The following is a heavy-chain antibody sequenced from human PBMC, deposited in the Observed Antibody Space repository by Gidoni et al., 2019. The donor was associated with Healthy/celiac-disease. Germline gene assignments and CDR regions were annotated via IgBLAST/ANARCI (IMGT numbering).Heavy chain of an antibody. J-gene: IGHJ4*02. D-gene: IGHD2-2*02. CDR3: AKARGYCSSTSCYNFDY. V-gene: IGHV3-9*01. CDR2: ISWNSGSI. Sequence: EVQLVESGGGLVQPGRSLRLSCAASGLPFAAYAMHWVRQAPGKGLEWVSGISWNSGSIGYADSVKCRFTLSRDNAKNSLYLQMNSLRAEDTALYYCAKARGYCSSTSCYNFDYWGQGTLVTVSS. CDR1: GLPFAAYA.